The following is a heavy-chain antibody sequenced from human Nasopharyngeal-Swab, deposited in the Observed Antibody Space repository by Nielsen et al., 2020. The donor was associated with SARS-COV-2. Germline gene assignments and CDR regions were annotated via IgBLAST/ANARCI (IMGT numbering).Heavy chain of an antibody. CDR3: ARDRYLAR. CDR2: ISGSGTI. CDR1: GFTFSSYA. V-gene: IGHV3-48*01. J-gene: IGHJ4*02. Sequence: GGSLRLSCAASGFTFSSYAMSWVRQAPGKGLEWISYISGSGTIYYTDSVKGRFTISRDNAKNSLYLQMNSLRAEDTALYYCARDRYLARWGQGTLVTVSS. D-gene: IGHD3-16*02.